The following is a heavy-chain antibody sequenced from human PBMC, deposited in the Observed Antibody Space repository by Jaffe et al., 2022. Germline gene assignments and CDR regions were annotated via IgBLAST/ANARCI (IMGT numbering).Heavy chain of an antibody. CDR2: ISSSGSYI. V-gene: IGHV3-21*02. J-gene: IGHJ6*03. CDR3: ARTDYMDV. CDR1: GFDFSSYT. Sequence: DVLLVESGGGLVKPGGSLRLSCVASGFDFSSYTMNWVRQAPGKGLAWVSSISSSGSYIYYSDSVKGRFTVSRDNAKNSLYLQMNSLRAEDTAIYYCARTDYMDVWGKGTTVTVSS.